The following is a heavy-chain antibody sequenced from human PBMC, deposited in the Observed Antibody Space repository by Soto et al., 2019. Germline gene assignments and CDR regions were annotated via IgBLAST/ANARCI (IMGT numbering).Heavy chain of an antibody. CDR3: ARVKAALYDY. V-gene: IGHV4-31*03. CDR2: IYYSGST. Sequence: QVQLQESGPGLVKPSQTLSLTCTVSGGSISSGGYYWSWSHQHPGKGLEWIGYIYYSGSTYYNPSLKSRVTISVDTSKNQFALKLSAVTAAETAVYYCARVKAALYDYWGQGTRGTVSS. D-gene: IGHD6-6*01. CDR1: GGSISSGGYY. J-gene: IGHJ4*02.